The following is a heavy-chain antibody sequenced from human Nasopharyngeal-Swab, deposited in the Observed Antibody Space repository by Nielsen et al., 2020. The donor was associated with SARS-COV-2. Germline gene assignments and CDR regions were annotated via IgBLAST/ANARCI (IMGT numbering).Heavy chain of an antibody. D-gene: IGHD6-6*01. CDR2: ISSSGSTI. CDR1: GFTFSSYE. J-gene: IGHJ4*02. Sequence: GESLKISCAASGFTFSSYEMNWVRQAPGKGLEWVSYISSSGSTIYYADSVKGRFTISRDNAKNSLYLQMNSLRAEDTAVYYCATATPIDVAVRPGRPYYWGQGTLVTVSS. CDR3: ATATPIDVAVRPGRPYY. V-gene: IGHV3-48*03.